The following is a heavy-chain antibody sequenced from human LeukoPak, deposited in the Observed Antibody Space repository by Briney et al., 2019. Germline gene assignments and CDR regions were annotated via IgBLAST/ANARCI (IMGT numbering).Heavy chain of an antibody. CDR2: ISSSSSYI. J-gene: IGHJ6*02. CDR1: GFTVSSNY. D-gene: IGHD2-2*01. CDR3: ARQGSTNPYYYYYGMDV. Sequence: GGSLRLSCAASGFTVSSNYMSWVRQAPGKGLEWVSSISSSSSYIYYADSVKGRFTISRDNAKNSLYLQMNSLRAEDTAVYYCARQGSTNPYYYYYGMDVWGQGTTVTVSS. V-gene: IGHV3-21*01.